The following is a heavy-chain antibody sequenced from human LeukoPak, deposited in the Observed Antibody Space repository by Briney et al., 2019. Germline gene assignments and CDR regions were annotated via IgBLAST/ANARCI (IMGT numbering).Heavy chain of an antibody. CDR2: ISSSSSYR. CDR1: GFTFSSYS. CDR3: ARRDTVDY. Sequence: GGSLRLSCAASGFTFSSYSMNWVRQSPGKGLEWVSSISSSSSYRYYADSVNARFTISRDKAKNSLYMQMNSLRAEDTAVYDCARRDTVDYWGQGTLVTVSS. V-gene: IGHV3-21*01. D-gene: IGHD5-18*01. J-gene: IGHJ4*02.